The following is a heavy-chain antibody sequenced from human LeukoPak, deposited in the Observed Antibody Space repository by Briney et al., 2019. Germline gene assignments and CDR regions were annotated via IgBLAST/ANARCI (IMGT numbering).Heavy chain of an antibody. CDR3: TKSDCSSTSCHTSDY. CDR1: GFTFHDYA. CDR2: TSWNGGVI. Sequence: GGSLRLSCAASGFTFHDYAMHWGRQGPEKGLEWVSATSWNGGVIGYADSVMGRFTVSRDNAKNSLFLQMNSLRPEDTALYYCTKSDCSSTSCHTSDYWGQGTLVTVSS. V-gene: IGHV3-9*01. J-gene: IGHJ4*02. D-gene: IGHD2-2*02.